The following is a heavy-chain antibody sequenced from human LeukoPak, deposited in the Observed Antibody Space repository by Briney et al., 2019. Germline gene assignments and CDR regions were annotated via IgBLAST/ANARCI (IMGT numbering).Heavy chain of an antibody. Sequence: GASVKVSCKASGGTFSSYAISWVRQAPRQGLEWMGGIIPIFGTANYAQKFRGRVTITTDESTSTAYMELSSLRSEDTAVYYCAREVPGKNNWFDPWGQGTLVTVSS. CDR2: IIPIFGTA. V-gene: IGHV1-69*05. J-gene: IGHJ5*02. CDR1: GGTFSSYA. CDR3: AREVPGKNNWFDP.